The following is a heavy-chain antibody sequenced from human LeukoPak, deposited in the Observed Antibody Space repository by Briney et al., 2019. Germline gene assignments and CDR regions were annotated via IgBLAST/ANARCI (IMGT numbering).Heavy chain of an antibody. V-gene: IGHV3-21*01. CDR1: GFTFSSYS. J-gene: IGHJ4*02. D-gene: IGHD3-10*01. Sequence: PGGSLRLSCAASGFTFSSYSMNWVRQAPGKGLEWVSSISSSSSYIYYADSVKGRFTISRDNAKNSLYLQMNSLRAEDTAVYYCARDNGVGLLWFGESNSDYWGQGTLVTVSS. CDR2: ISSSSSYI. CDR3: ARDNGVGLLWFGESNSDY.